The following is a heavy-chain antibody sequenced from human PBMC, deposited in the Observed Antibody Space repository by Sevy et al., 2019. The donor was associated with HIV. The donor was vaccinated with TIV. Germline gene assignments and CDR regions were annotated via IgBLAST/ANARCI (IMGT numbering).Heavy chain of an antibody. CDR1: GYRFTNYW. CDR2: IHPGDSET. D-gene: IGHD2-2*01. CDR3: ARLRGSSFSSIEV. V-gene: IGHV5-51*01. Sequence: GESLKISCKGSGYRFTNYWIGWVRQMPGKGLEWMGIIHPGDSETRYSPSLQGQVTFSADRSIDTVYLQWSSLRASDSAVYYCARLRGSSFSSIEVWGQGTLVTVSS. J-gene: IGHJ4*02.